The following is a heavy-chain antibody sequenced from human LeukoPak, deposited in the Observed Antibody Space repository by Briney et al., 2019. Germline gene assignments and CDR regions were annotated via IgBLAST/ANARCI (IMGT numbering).Heavy chain of an antibody. CDR2: ISSSGSTI. V-gene: IGHV3-11*04. Sequence: SGGSLRLSCAASGITVSTNYMSWVRQAPGKGLEWVSYISSSGSTIYYADSVKGRFTISRDNAKNSLYLQMNSLRAEDTAVYYCARTPGHYYYYYMDVWGKGTTVTVSS. J-gene: IGHJ6*03. CDR3: ARTPGHYYYYYMDV. CDR1: GITVSTNY.